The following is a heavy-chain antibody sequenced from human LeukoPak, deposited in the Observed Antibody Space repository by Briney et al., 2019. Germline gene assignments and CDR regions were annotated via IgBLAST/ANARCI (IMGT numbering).Heavy chain of an antibody. CDR3: ARDRIAAAGTGDAFDI. D-gene: IGHD6-13*01. J-gene: IGHJ3*02. CDR1: GGSISSGGYS. Sequence: SQTLSLTCTVSGGSISSGGYSWSWIRQHPGEGLEWIGYIYYSGSTYYNPSLKSRVTISVDTSKNQFSLKLSSVTAADTAVYYCARDRIAAAGTGDAFDIWGQGAMVTVSS. V-gene: IGHV4-31*03. CDR2: IYYSGST.